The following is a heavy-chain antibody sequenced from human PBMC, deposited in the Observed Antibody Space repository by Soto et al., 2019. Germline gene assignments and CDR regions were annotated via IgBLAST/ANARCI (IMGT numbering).Heavy chain of an antibody. CDR1: GYTFTSYA. CDR2: INAGNGNT. J-gene: IGHJ4*02. V-gene: IGHV1-3*01. CDR3: ARLQLRALVTYHFDS. D-gene: IGHD1-1*01. Sequence: ASVKVSCKASGYTFTSYAMHWVRQAPGQRLEWMGWINAGNGNTKYSQKFQGRVTITRDTSASTAYMELSSLRSEDTAVYYCARLQLRALVTYHFDSWGPGVLVTVSS.